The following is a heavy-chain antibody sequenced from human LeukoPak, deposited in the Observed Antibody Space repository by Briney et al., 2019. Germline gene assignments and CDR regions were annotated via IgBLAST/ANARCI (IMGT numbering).Heavy chain of an antibody. CDR3: AREIEDILTVYDFDY. CDR2: MYYIGST. CDR1: GGSISSSTYY. D-gene: IGHD3-9*01. Sequence: PSQTLSLTCTVSGGSISSSTYYWGCIRPPPGKGLECIASMYYIGSTYYNPSLKSRVTISVDTSKHQFSLKLSSVTAADTAVYYCAREIEDILTVYDFDYWGQGTLLTVSS. J-gene: IGHJ4*02. V-gene: IGHV4-39*07.